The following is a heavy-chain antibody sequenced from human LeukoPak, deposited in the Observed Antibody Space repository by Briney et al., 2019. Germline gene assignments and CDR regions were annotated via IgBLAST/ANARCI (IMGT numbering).Heavy chain of an antibody. CDR3: ARITAY. Sequence: GGSLRPFCAASGFTFSSYSMSWVRQAPGKGLEWVSTISGSGGSTYYADSVKGRFTISIDNSKNTLYLQMNSLRAEDTALYYCARITAYWGQGTLGTVSS. V-gene: IGHV3-23*01. CDR1: GFTFSSYS. J-gene: IGHJ4*02. D-gene: IGHD3-16*01. CDR2: ISGSGGST.